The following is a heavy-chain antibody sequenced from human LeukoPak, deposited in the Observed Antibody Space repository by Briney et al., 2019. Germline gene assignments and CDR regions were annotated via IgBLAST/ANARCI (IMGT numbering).Heavy chain of an antibody. J-gene: IGHJ4*02. CDR1: GYTFTNYG. D-gene: IGHD4-17*01. V-gene: IGHV1-18*01. CDR2: ISAYNGNT. Sequence: ASVKVSCKASGYTFTNYGISWVRQAPGQGLEWMGRISAYNGNTNYAQNLQGRVTVTTDTSTSTAYMELRSLRSDDTAVYYCARSKGGGYGDHYLSPNWGQGTLVTVSS. CDR3: ARSKGGGYGDHYLSPN.